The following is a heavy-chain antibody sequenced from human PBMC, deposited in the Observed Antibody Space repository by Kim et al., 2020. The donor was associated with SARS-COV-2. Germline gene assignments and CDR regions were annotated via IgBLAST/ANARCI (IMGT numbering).Heavy chain of an antibody. Sequence: ASVKVSCKASGYTFTSYGISWVRQAPGQGLEWMGWISAYNCNTNYAQKLQGRVTMTTDTSTSTAYMELRSLRSDDTAVYYCARVPIVVVTATGWGHNYYFDYWGKGTLVTVSS. D-gene: IGHD2-21*02. CDR3: ARVPIVVVTATGWGHNYYFDY. CDR2: ISAYNCNT. V-gene: IGHV1-18*01. CDR1: GYTFTSYG. J-gene: IGHJ4*02.